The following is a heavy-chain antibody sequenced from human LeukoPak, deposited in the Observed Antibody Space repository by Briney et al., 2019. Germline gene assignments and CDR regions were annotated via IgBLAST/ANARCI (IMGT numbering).Heavy chain of an antibody. V-gene: IGHV3-64*01. Sequence: PGGSLRLSCATSEFKFSSYEMHWVRQTTGRGLEYVSGISGNGLSSYYAISVKGRFIISRDNSKNTLYLQMGSLKTEDMAVYYCARSTEGTAHFDYWGQGTLVIVSS. CDR1: EFKFSSYE. CDR3: ARSTEGTAHFDY. J-gene: IGHJ4*02. D-gene: IGHD1-7*01. CDR2: ISGNGLSS.